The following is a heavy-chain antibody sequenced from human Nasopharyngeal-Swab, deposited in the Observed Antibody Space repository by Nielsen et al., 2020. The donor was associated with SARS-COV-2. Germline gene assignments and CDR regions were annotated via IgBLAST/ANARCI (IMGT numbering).Heavy chain of an antibody. CDR2: IYTSGST. D-gene: IGHD3-22*01. CDR3: AREIASYYYDSSGYYYPDYYYYGMDV. V-gene: IGHV4-4*07. J-gene: IGHJ6*02. CDR1: GGSISSYY. Sequence: SETLSLPCTVSGGSISSYYWSWIRQPAGKGLEWIGRIYTSGSTNYNPSLKSRVTMSVDTSKNQFSLKLSSVTAADTAVYYCAREIASYYYDSSGYYYPDYYYYGMDVWGQGTTVTVSS.